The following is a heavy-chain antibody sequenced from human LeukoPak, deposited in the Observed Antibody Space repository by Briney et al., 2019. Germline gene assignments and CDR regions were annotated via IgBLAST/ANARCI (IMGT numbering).Heavy chain of an antibody. CDR1: GGTFSCYA. D-gene: IGHD1-26*01. CDR3: ARGWDIPDY. V-gene: IGHV1-69*13. CDR2: IIPIFGTA. Sequence: GASVKVSCKASGGTFSCYAISWVRQAPGQGLEWMGGIIPIFGTANYAQRFQGRVTITADETTSTAYMELRSLRSEDTAVYCCARGWDIPDYWGQGTLVTVSS. J-gene: IGHJ4*02.